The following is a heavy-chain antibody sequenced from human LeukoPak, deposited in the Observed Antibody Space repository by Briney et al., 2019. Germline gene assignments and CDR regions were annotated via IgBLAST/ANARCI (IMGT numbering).Heavy chain of an antibody. Sequence: SETLSLTCTVSGGSTSSYYWSWIRQPPGKGLEWIGYIYYSGSTSYNPSLRSRVTISVDTSKNQFSLKLSSVTAADTAVYYCARDVGYCSSTSCYWRTATNNWFDPWGQGTLVTVSS. CDR3: ARDVGYCSSTSCYWRTATNNWFDP. CDR2: IYYSGST. J-gene: IGHJ5*02. CDR1: GGSTSSYY. V-gene: IGHV4-59*01. D-gene: IGHD2-2*01.